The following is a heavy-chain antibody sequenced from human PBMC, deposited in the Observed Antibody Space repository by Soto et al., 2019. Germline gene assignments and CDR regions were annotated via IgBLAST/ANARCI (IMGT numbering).Heavy chain of an antibody. J-gene: IGHJ4*02. CDR3: EVTTGY. D-gene: IGHD2-21*02. CDR2: VSPDSGNA. Sequence: QVQVVQSRAEVKKPGASVKVSCKTSGYTFTDYDINWIRQAPGQGLEWMGWVSPDSGNAGYAPQFQGRVSMTSDTSRSTVYMELSSLRAEDTAVYVCEVTTGYWGQGTMVTVSS. CDR1: GYTFTDYD. V-gene: IGHV1-8*01.